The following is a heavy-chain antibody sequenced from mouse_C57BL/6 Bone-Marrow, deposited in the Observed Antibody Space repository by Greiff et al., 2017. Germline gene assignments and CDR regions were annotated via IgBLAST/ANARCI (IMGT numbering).Heavy chain of an antibody. Sequence: VQLQQSGAELARPGASVKLSCKASGYTFTSYGISWVKQRTGQGIEWIGEIYPRSGNTYYNEKFKGKATLTADKSSSTAYMELRSLTSEDSAVXFCARLRYGNYNYWGQGTTLTVSS. V-gene: IGHV1-81*01. D-gene: IGHD2-10*02. CDR3: ARLRYGNYNY. CDR2: IYPRSGNT. J-gene: IGHJ2*01. CDR1: GYTFTSYG.